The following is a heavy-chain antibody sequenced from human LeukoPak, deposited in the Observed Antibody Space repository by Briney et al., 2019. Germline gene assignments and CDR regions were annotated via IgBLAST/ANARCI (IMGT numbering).Heavy chain of an antibody. D-gene: IGHD6-13*01. Sequence: PSETLSPTCSVSGGSISSSGYYWGWIRQPPGKGLEWIGTIYYSGSTYCNPSLKSRVTISVDTSKNQFSLNLRSVTAADTAVYYCARHPPYTAYSGSWGGNYFDYWGQGTLVTVSS. CDR3: ARHPPYTAYSGSWGGNYFDY. CDR2: IYYSGST. V-gene: IGHV4-39*01. J-gene: IGHJ4*02. CDR1: GGSISSSGYY.